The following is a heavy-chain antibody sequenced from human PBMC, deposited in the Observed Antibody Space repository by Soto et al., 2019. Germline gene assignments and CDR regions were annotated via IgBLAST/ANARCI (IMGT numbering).Heavy chain of an antibody. CDR1: GFNISRFA. D-gene: IGHD2-8*01. CDR3: ARHPNGITDFDY. J-gene: IGHJ4*02. V-gene: IGHV3-48*02. Sequence: GGSMRHSCAVSGFNISRFAMNWVRQNQGRGLEWVSFISSSGSTTYYADSVKGRFTISRDSAKNSLYLQMNSLRDEDTAVSFCARHPNGITDFDYWGQGTQVTVSS. CDR2: ISSSGSTT.